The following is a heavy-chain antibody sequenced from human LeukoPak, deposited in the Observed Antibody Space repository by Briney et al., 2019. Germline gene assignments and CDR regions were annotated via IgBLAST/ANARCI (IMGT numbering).Heavy chain of an antibody. D-gene: IGHD1-26*01. CDR1: GGTFSSYA. J-gene: IGHJ6*02. CDR3: ARDHGVGATSYYYYYYGMDV. CDR2: IIPIFGTA. Sequence: SVKVSCKASGGTFSSYAISWVRQAPGQGLEWMGGIIPIFGTANYAQKFQGRVTITADESPSTAYMELSSLRSEDTAVYYCARDHGVGATSYYYYYYGMDVWGQGTTVTVSS. V-gene: IGHV1-69*13.